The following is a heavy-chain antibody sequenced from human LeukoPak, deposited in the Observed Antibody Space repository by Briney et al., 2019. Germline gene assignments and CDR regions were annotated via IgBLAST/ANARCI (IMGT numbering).Heavy chain of an antibody. CDR1: GFTFTRSA. V-gene: IGHV1-58*01. D-gene: IGHD5-12*01. J-gene: IGHJ4*02. CDR3: AAARGATIGLLGY. CDR2: IVVGSGNT. Sequence: SVKVSCKASGFTFTRSAVQWVRQARGQGLEWIGWIVVGSGNTNYAQKFQERVTITRDMSTSTAYMELSSLRSEDTAVYYCAAARGATIGLLGYWGQGTLVTVSS.